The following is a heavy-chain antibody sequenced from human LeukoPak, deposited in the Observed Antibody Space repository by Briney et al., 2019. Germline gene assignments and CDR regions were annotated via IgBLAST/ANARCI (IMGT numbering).Heavy chain of an antibody. CDR1: VFTLSSFW. J-gene: IGHJ4*02. V-gene: IGHV3-7*01. Sequence: GGSLRLSCASSVFTLSSFWMSWVRQAPGTGLEWVANIKQDGSEKYYVDSVKGRFTLSRDKAQNSLYLQMNSLRDQGTAVYSCARAWDSGSVAVAGYFDYWGQGNLVTVSS. CDR2: IKQDGSEK. CDR3: ARAWDSGSVAVAGYFDY. D-gene: IGHD6-19*01.